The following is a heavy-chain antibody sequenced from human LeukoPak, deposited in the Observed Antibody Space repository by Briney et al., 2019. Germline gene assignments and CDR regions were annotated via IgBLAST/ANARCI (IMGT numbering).Heavy chain of an antibody. CDR3: ATAKRAWFDP. CDR2: IYYSGST. V-gene: IGHV4-39*01. J-gene: IGHJ5*02. CDR1: GGSISSSSYY. Sequence: PETLSLTCTVSGGSISSSSYYWGWIRQPPGKGLEWIGSIYYSGSTYYNPSLKSRVTISVDTSKNQFSLKLSSVTAADTAVYYCATAKRAWFDPWGQGTLVTVSS.